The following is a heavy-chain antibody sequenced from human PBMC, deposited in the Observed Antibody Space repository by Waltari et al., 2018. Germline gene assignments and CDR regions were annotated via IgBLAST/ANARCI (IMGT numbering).Heavy chain of an antibody. CDR1: GGSISSYY. J-gene: IGHJ2*01. D-gene: IGHD4-4*01. CDR2: IYYSGST. CDR3: ARRNTVTPSYWYFDL. Sequence: QVQLQESGPGLVKPSETLSLTCTVSGGSISSYYWSWIRQPPGKGLEWIGYIYYSGSTNYNPSLKSRVTISVDTSKNQFSLKLSSVTAADTAVYYCARRNTVTPSYWYFDLWGRGTLVTVSS. V-gene: IGHV4-59*01.